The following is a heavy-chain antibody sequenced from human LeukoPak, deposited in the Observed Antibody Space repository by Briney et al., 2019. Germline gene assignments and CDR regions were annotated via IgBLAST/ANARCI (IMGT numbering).Heavy chain of an antibody. CDR1: GASISSDY. CDR2: IYSSETT. D-gene: IGHD6-13*01. CDR3: ARVYSSSWYSYYYYYYMDV. Sequence: SETLSLTCSVSGASISSDYWSWIRQPPGKGLEWIGNIYSSETTKYNPSLRSRATISVDTSKNQFSLKLSSVTAADTAVYYCARVYSSSWYSYYYYYYMDVWGKGTTVTVSS. J-gene: IGHJ6*03. V-gene: IGHV4-4*09.